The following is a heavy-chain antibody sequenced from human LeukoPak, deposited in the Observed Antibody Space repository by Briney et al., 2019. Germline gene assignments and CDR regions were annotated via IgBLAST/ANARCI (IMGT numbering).Heavy chain of an antibody. CDR2: ITSSSSNI. V-gene: IGHV3-48*04. CDR3: ARARSGLDY. CDR1: GFTFSSYS. D-gene: IGHD2-15*01. Sequence: LSGGSLRLSRAASGFTFSSYSMNWARHAPGKGLEWVSYITSSSSNIYYADSVKGRFTISRDNAKNSLYLQMNSLRAEDTAVYYCARARSGLDYWGQGTLVTVSS. J-gene: IGHJ4*02.